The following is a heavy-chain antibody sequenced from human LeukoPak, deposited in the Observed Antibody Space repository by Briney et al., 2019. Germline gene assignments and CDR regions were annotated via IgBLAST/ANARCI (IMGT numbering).Heavy chain of an antibody. CDR3: AKGRGWEASYYYYYMDV. D-gene: IGHD1-26*01. CDR2: ISYDGSNK. V-gene: IGHV3-30*04. Sequence: GSLRLSCVASGFTFSNYALHWVRQAPGKGLEWVALISYDGSNKYYADSVKGRFTISRDTSKNTLYLQMNSLRAEDTAVYYCAKGRGWEASYYYYYMDVWGKGTTVTISS. CDR1: GFTFSNYA. J-gene: IGHJ6*03.